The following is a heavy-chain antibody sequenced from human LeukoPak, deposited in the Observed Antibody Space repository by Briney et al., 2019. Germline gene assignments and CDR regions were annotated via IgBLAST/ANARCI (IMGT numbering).Heavy chain of an antibody. V-gene: IGHV5-51*01. CDR1: GYNFGTYW. CDR3: ARREVATYYFDW. D-gene: IGHD5-12*01. Sequence: GEPLKISCKGSGYNFGTYWIGWVRQMPGKGLGWMGTIYPGDSDTTYSPSFQGQVTISADKSISTAYLQWSSLKASDTAMYYCARREVATYYFDWWGQGTLVTVSS. CDR2: IYPGDSDT. J-gene: IGHJ4*02.